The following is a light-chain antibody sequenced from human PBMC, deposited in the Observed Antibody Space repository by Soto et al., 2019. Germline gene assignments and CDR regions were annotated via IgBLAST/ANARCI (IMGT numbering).Light chain of an antibody. CDR2: GAS. V-gene: IGKV3-20*01. Sequence: ESVLMQKQGILSKSQGERATLSCRASQSVSSSYLAWYQQKPGQAPRLLIYGASSRATGIPDRFSGSGSGTDFTLTISRLEPEDFAVYYCQQYGSSRTFGQGTKVDIK. J-gene: IGKJ1*01. CDR1: QSVSSSY. CDR3: QQYGSSRT.